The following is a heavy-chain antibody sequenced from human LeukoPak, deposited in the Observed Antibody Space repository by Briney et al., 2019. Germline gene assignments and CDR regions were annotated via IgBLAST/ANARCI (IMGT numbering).Heavy chain of an antibody. V-gene: IGHV3-64*01. CDR1: GFTFSSYP. Sequence: HPGGSLRLSCAASGFTFSSYPMHWVRQAPGKGLEFVSGIRSTGDSTYYANSAKGRFTISRDNSKNTLYLQMVSLRAEDTALYYCARRNYYGSGSYSLPAYYFDYWGQGTLVTVSS. CDR3: ARRNYYGSGSYSLPAYYFDY. CDR2: IRSTGDST. J-gene: IGHJ4*02. D-gene: IGHD3-10*01.